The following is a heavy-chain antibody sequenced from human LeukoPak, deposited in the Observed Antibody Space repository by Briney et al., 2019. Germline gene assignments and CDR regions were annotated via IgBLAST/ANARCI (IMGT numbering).Heavy chain of an antibody. CDR3: ARAPKYYYDSSGYFPDY. J-gene: IGHJ4*02. CDR1: GGSISSGSYY. V-gene: IGHV4-61*02. D-gene: IGHD3-22*01. Sequence: PSETLSLTCTVSGGSISSGSYYWSWIRQPAGKGLEWIGRIYTSGSTNYNPSLKSRVTISVDTSKNQFSLKLSSVTAADTAVYYCARAPKYYYDSSGYFPDYWGQGTLVTVSS. CDR2: IYTSGST.